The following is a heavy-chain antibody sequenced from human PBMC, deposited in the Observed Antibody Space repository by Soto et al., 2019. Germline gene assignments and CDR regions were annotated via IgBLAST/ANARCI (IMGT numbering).Heavy chain of an antibody. CDR2: IYYSGST. V-gene: IGHV4-30-4*01. Sequence: SETLSLTCTVSGGSISSGDYYWSWIRQPPGKGLEWIGYIYYSGSTYYNPSLKSRVTISVDTSKNQFSLKLRSVTAADTAVYYCARGIREWAYYGSGTTRPDYWGQGTLVTVSS. J-gene: IGHJ4*02. CDR1: GGSISSGDYY. CDR3: ARGIREWAYYGSGTTRPDY. D-gene: IGHD3-10*01.